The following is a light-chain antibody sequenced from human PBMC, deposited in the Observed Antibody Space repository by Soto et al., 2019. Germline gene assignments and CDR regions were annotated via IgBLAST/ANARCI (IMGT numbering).Light chain of an antibody. CDR1: QSVLYSSNNKNY. CDR3: QPYYSTSMYT. J-gene: IGKJ2*01. V-gene: IGKV4-1*01. Sequence: DIVMTQSPDSLAVSLGERATVNCKSSQSVLYSSNNKNYLAWYQQKPGQPPKLLIYWASIRESGVPDRFSGSGSGTDFTLTIISLQAEDVAVYYCQPYYSTSMYTFGQGTKLEIK. CDR2: WAS.